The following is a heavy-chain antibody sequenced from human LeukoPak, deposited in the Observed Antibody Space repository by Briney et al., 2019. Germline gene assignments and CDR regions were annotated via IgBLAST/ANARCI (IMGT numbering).Heavy chain of an antibody. J-gene: IGHJ4*02. D-gene: IGHD2-15*01. CDR2: IWYDGSNK. Sequence: GGSLRLSCAASGFTFSSYGMHWVRQAPGKGLGWVAVIWYDGSNKYYADSVKGRFTISRDNSKNTLYLQMNSLRAEDTAVYYCARKPCSGASCYYLDYWGQGTLVTVSS. V-gene: IGHV3-33*01. CDR1: GFTFSSYG. CDR3: ARKPCSGASCYYLDY.